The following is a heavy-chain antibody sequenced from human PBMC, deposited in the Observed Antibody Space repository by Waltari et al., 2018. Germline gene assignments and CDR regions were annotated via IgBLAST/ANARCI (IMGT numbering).Heavy chain of an antibody. J-gene: IGHJ4*02. CDR2: IWYDGSNK. CDR3: AKDWWFGGGYFDY. Sequence: QVQLVESGGGVVQPGRSLRLSCEASGFTFSSYGMHWVRQAPGKGLEWVAVIWYDGSNKYYADSVKGRFTISRDNSKNTLYLQMNSLRAEDTAMYYCAKDWWFGGGYFDYWGQGTLVTVSS. CDR1: GFTFSSYG. D-gene: IGHD3-10*01. V-gene: IGHV3-30*18.